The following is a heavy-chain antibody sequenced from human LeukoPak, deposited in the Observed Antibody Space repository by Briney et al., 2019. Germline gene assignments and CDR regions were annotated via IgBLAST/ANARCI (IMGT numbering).Heavy chain of an antibody. D-gene: IGHD3-16*01. CDR1: GGSISSGSYY. CDR3: ARESRFTSYFAS. V-gene: IGHV4-61*02. J-gene: IGHJ4*02. Sequence: QPSQTQSLTCTVSGGSISSGSYYWSWSRQPAGKGLEWIGRIYTSGSTNYNPSLKSRVTISVDTSKNQFSLDLSSVTAADTAVYYCARESRFTSYFASWGQGTLVTVSS. CDR2: IYTSGST.